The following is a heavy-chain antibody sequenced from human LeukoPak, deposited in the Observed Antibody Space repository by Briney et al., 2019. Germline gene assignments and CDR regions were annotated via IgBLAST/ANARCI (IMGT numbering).Heavy chain of an antibody. CDR1: GFTFSSYW. D-gene: IGHD2-2*01. J-gene: IGHJ4*02. CDR2: IKQDGSEK. Sequence: GGSLRLSCAASGFTFSSYWMSWVRQAPGKGLEWVANIKQDGSEKYYVDSVKGRFTISRDNAKNSLYLQMNSLRAEDTAVYYCAREGVPAAMLDYFDYWGQGTLVTVSS. V-gene: IGHV3-7*01. CDR3: AREGVPAAMLDYFDY.